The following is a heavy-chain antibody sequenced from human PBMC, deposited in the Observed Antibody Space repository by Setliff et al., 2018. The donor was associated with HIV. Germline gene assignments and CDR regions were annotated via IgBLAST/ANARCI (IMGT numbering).Heavy chain of an antibody. J-gene: IGHJ4*02. CDR2: IYTGGNA. D-gene: IGHD5-12*01. CDR3: ARRSGYAEDY. CDR1: GYSISSGYY. V-gene: IGHV4-38-2*02. Sequence: SETLSLTCTVTGYSISSGYYWAWIRQPPGKGLEWIGHIYTGGNANYNPSLQSRVTISVDTSKNQFSLMLGSMTAADTAVYYCARRSGYAEDYWGQGTLVTVS.